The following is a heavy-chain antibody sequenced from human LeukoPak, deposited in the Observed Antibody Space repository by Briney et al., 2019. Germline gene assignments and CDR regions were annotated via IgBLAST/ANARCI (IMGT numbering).Heavy chain of an antibody. CDR3: ARKSAGFLTA. CDR2: IKPSSGDT. V-gene: IGHV1-2*02. D-gene: IGHD2/OR15-2a*01. J-gene: IGHJ5*02. Sequence: ASVKVSCKASGYTFTGDQIYWLRQAPGQGLEWVGWIKPSSGDTLYEQKFQGRVTMTRDKSISSAYMELSSLRSDDTAVYYCARKSAGFLTAWGQGTLVTVST. CDR1: GYTFTGDQ.